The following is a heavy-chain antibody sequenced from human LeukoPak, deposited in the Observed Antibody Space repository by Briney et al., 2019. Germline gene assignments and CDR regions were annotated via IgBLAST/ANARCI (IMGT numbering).Heavy chain of an antibody. D-gene: IGHD7-27*01. J-gene: IGHJ4*02. V-gene: IGHV5-51*01. Sequence: GESLKISCKVSGYSFTTYWIGWVRQMTGKDLEWMGIIYPGDSDTRYSPSFQGQVTISADKSISTAYLQWSSLKASDTAMYYCARLELGPYYFDYWGQGTLVTVSS. CDR1: GYSFTTYW. CDR2: IYPGDSDT. CDR3: ARLELGPYYFDY.